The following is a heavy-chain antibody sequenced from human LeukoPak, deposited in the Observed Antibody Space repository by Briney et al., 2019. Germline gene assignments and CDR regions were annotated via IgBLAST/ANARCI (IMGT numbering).Heavy chain of an antibody. D-gene: IGHD3-22*01. CDR1: GFTFSSYG. J-gene: IGHJ4*02. Sequence: GGSLRLSCAASGFTFSSYGMHWVRQAPGKGLEWVAFIRYDGSNEYYADSVKGRFTISRDNSKNTLYLQMNSLRAEDTAVYYCAKEYYDSSGYHRGYFDYWGQGTLVTVSS. CDR2: IRYDGSNE. CDR3: AKEYYDSSGYHRGYFDY. V-gene: IGHV3-30*02.